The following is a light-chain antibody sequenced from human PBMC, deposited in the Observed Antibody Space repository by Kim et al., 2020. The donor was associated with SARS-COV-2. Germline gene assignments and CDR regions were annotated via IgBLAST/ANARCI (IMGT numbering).Light chain of an antibody. J-gene: IGKJ1*01. V-gene: IGKV3-20*01. Sequence: IVLTQSPGTLSLSPGERATLSCRTSQSVSSSNLAWYQQKAAQAPRLLIYGASSRATGIPDRFSGSGSGTDFTLTISRLEPEDFAVYYCQQYGNSPETFGQGTKVDIK. CDR1: QSVSSSN. CDR2: GAS. CDR3: QQYGNSPET.